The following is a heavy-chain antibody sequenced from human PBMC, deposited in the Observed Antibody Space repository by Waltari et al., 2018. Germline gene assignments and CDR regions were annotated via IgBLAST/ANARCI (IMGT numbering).Heavy chain of an antibody. V-gene: IGHV1-69*14. CDR1: GGTFSSYA. CDR3: ATPLKYCSGGSCYNY. D-gene: IGHD2-15*01. J-gene: IGHJ4*02. Sequence: QVQLVQSGAEVKKPGSSVKVSCKASGGTFSSYAISWVRQAPGQGLEWMGGIIPIFGTANYAQKFQGRVTMTEDTSTDTAYMELSSLRSEDSAVYYCATPLKYCSGGSCYNYWGQGTLVTVSS. CDR2: IIPIFGTA.